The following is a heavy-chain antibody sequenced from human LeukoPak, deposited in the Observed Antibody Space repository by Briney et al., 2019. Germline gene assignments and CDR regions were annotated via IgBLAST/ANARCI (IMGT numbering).Heavy chain of an antibody. CDR2: ISAYNGNT. CDR3: AILAGPYCSSTSCPFDY. V-gene: IGHV1-18*01. Sequence: RASVKVSCKASGYTFTSYGISWVRQAPGQWLEWMGWISAYNGNTNYAQKLQGRVTMTTDTSTSTAYMELRSLRSDDTAVYYCAILAGPYCSSTSCPFDYWGQGTLVTVSS. J-gene: IGHJ4*02. CDR1: GYTFTSYG. D-gene: IGHD2-2*01.